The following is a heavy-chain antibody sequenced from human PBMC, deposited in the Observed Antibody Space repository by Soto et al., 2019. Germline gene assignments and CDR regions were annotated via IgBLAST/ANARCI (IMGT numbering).Heavy chain of an antibody. CDR2: ISGYNGHT. J-gene: IGHJ2*01. Sequence: GPGVKKTGASVKVSCKASGYTFTKFGITWVRQAPGQGLEWMGWISGYNGHTKYAQKFQGRVTMTTDTSTSTAYMDLRSLRSDDTAVYYCARETDYGGNFYYFDLWGRGTLVTVSS. CDR1: GYTFTKFG. D-gene: IGHD4-17*01. CDR3: ARETDYGGNFYYFDL. V-gene: IGHV1-18*01.